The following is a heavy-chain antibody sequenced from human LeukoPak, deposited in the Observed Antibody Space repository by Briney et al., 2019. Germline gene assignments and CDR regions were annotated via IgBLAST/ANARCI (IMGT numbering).Heavy chain of an antibody. CDR3: AREEGVVAGTFDF. CDR1: GGTFSSYA. Sequence: ASVKVSGKASGGTFSSYAISWVRQAPGQGLEWMGGIIPIFGTANYAQKFQGRVTITTDESTSTAYMELSSLRSEDTAVYYCAREEGVVAGTFDFWGQGTLVTVSS. J-gene: IGHJ4*02. V-gene: IGHV1-69*05. D-gene: IGHD6-19*01. CDR2: IIPIFGTA.